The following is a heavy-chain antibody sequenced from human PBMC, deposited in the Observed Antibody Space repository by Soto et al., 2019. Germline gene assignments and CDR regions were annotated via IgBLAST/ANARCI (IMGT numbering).Heavy chain of an antibody. CDR3: ARGRYGDY. V-gene: IGHV1-18*01. CDR1: GYTFTNYG. Sequence: QVHLVQSGAEVKKPGASVKVSCKASGYTFTNYGITWVRQAPGQGLEWMGWISAHNGNTDYAQKLQGRVIVTRDTSTSTAYMELRSLISDDTAVYSCARGRYGDYWGQGALVTVSS. J-gene: IGHJ4*02. CDR2: ISAHNGNT. D-gene: IGHD1-1*01.